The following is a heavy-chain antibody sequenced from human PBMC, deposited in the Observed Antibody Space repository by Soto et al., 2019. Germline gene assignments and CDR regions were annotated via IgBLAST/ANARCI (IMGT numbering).Heavy chain of an antibody. CDR2: INSDGSST. V-gene: IGHV3-74*01. D-gene: IGHD3-3*01. Sequence: GGSLRLSCAASGFTFSSYWMHWVRQAPGKGLVWVSRINSDGSSTSYADSVKGRFTISRDNAKNTLYLQMNSLRAEDTAVYYCARAATRITIFGVVITGKNWFDPWGQGTLVTVSS. J-gene: IGHJ5*02. CDR3: ARAATRITIFGVVITGKNWFDP. CDR1: GFTFSSYW.